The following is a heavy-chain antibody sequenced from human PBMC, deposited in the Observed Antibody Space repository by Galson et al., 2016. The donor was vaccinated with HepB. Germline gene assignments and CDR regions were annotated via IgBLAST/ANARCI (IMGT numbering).Heavy chain of an antibody. J-gene: IGHJ4*02. Sequence: FLRLSCAASGITFSDHAFNWVRQAPGQGLKWVATISADGRGTHYADSVRGRFIISRDDSMSTVFLQTNSLRDEDTALYYCAIDFDSSRNYEVGHWGQGTQVTVSS. D-gene: IGHD3-22*01. CDR1: GITFSDHA. V-gene: IGHV3-23*01. CDR2: ISADGRGT. CDR3: AIDFDSSRNYEVGH.